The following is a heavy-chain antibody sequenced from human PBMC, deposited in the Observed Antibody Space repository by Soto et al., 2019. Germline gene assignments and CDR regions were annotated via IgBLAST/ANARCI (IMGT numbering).Heavy chain of an antibody. V-gene: IGHV2-26*01. CDR1: GFSLSNGRMG. CDR2: IFSNDEK. J-gene: IGHJ4*02. Sequence: QVTLKESGPVLVKPTETLTLTCTVSGFSLSNGRMGVIWIRQPPGKALEWLAHIFSNDEKSFSTSLKGRLTISKDTTKSHVVLTKTNMDPVDTGTHYWARLRMGATRTPDSWGQGTLVTVSS. CDR3: ARLRMGATRTPDS. D-gene: IGHD1-26*01.